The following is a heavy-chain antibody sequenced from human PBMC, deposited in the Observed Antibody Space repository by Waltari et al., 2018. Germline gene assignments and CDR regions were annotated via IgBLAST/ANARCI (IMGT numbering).Heavy chain of an antibody. CDR1: GYTFTDYY. V-gene: IGHV1-2*02. CDR3: ARGQLMFHATRPMNWFDP. J-gene: IGHJ5*02. D-gene: IGHD2-8*01. Sequence: QVQLVQSGAEVKKPGASMKVSCKASGYTFTDYYLHWVRQAPGQGLEWMGWINPNNGGTNYAQKFQDRVTMTRDTSISTAYMELSSVIYDDTAVYYCARGQLMFHATRPMNWFDPWGQGTLVTVSS. CDR2: INPNNGGT.